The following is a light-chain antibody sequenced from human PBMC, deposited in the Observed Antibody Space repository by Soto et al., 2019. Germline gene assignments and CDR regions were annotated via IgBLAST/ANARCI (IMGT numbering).Light chain of an antibody. Sequence: DIQMTQSPSTLSASVGDRVTITCRASQSISSWLAWYQQKPGKAPKLLIYKASSLETGVPLRFSGSGSGTEFTLTISSLQPDDIATYYCQHYNAYPWPFGQGTQVEIK. V-gene: IGKV1-5*03. CDR2: KAS. CDR3: QHYNAYPWP. J-gene: IGKJ1*01. CDR1: QSISSW.